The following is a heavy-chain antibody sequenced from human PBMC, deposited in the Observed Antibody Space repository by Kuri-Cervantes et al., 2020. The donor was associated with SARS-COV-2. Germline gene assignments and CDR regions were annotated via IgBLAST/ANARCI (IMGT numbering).Heavy chain of an antibody. J-gene: IGHJ4*02. CDR3: ARDGPRNNTISYYFDY. CDR1: GFTFSSYG. D-gene: IGHD1-14*01. V-gene: IGHV3-33*01. CDR2: IWYDGSNK. Sequence: GESLKISCAASGFTFSSYGMHWVRQAPGKGLEWVAVIWYDGSNKYYADSVKGRFTISRDNSKNTLYLQMNSLRAEDTAVYYCARDGPRNNTISYYFDYWGQGTLVTVSS.